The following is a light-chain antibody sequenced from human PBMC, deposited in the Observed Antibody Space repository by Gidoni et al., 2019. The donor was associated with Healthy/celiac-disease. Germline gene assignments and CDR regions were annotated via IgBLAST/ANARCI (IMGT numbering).Light chain of an antibody. CDR2: LNSDGSH. CDR3: QTWGTGIQV. J-gene: IGLJ3*02. V-gene: IGLV4-69*01. CDR1: SGHSSYA. Sequence: QLVLTQSHSASASLGASVKLTCTLSSGHSSYAIAWHQQQPEKGPRYLMKLNSDGSHSKGDGIPDRFSGSSSGAERYLTLSSLQSEDEADYYCQTWGTGIQVFGGGTKLTVL.